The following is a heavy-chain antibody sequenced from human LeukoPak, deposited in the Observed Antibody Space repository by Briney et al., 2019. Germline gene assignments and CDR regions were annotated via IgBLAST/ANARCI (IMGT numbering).Heavy chain of an antibody. CDR2: IIPIFGTA. CDR3: ARPIVERIYYGMDV. Sequence: SVKVSCKASGGTFSSYAISWVRQAPGQGLEWMGGIIPIFGTANYAQKFQGRVTITADKSTSTAYMELSSLRSEDTAVYYCARPIVERIYYGMDVWGKGTTVTVSS. D-gene: IGHD2-15*01. CDR1: GGTFSSYA. V-gene: IGHV1-69*06. J-gene: IGHJ6*04.